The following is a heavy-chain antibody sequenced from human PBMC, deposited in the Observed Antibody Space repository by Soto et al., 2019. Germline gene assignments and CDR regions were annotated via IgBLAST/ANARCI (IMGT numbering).Heavy chain of an antibody. CDR1: GDSVSSNSAA. CDR3: ARDFFARSDVRVPAAFDYYYYGMDV. D-gene: IGHD2-2*01. J-gene: IGHJ6*02. V-gene: IGHV6-1*01. CDR2: TYYRSKWYN. Sequence: PSQTLSLTCAISGDSVSSNSAAWNWIRQSPSRGLEWLGRTYYRSKWYNDYAVSVKSRITINPDTSKNQFSLQLNSVTPEDTAVYYCARDFFARSDVRVPAAFDYYYYGMDVWGHGTTVTVSS.